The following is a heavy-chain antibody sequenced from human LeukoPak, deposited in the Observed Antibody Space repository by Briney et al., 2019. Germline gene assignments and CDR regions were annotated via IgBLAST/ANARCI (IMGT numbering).Heavy chain of an antibody. D-gene: IGHD6-13*01. CDR3: AKDPLAGIAAAGTEISFDY. CDR1: GFTFSSYA. J-gene: IGHJ4*02. V-gene: IGHV3-23*01. Sequence: GGSLRLSCAASGFTFSSYAMSWVRQAPGKGLEWVSAISGSGGSTYYADSVKGRFTISRDNSKNTLYLQMSSLRAEDTAVYYCAKDPLAGIAAAGTEISFDYWGQGTLVTVSS. CDR2: ISGSGGST.